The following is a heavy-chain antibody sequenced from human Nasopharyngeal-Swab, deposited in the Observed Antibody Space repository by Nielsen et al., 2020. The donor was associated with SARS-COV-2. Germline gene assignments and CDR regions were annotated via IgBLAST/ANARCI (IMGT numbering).Heavy chain of an antibody. Sequence: GESLKISCAASGFTFSSYAMHWVRQALGKGLEWVAVISYDGSNKYYADSVKGRFTISRDNSKNTLYLQMNSLRAEDTAVYYCARFNYYDSSGHDAFDIWGQGTMVTVSS. D-gene: IGHD3-22*01. J-gene: IGHJ3*02. V-gene: IGHV3-30-3*01. CDR2: ISYDGSNK. CDR3: ARFNYYDSSGHDAFDI. CDR1: GFTFSSYA.